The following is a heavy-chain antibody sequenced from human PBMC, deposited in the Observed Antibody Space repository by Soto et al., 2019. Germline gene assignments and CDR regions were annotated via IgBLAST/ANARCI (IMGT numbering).Heavy chain of an antibody. J-gene: IGHJ3*02. CDR2: IIPIFGTA. CDR1: GGTFSSYA. Sequence: SVKVSCKASGGTFSSYAISWVRQAPGQGLELMGGIIPIFGTANYAQKFQGRVTITADESTSTAYMELSSLRSEDTAVYYCARDLXGSMIVVVPDVWDAFDIWGQGTMVTVSS. CDR3: ARDLXGSMIVVVPDVWDAFDI. D-gene: IGHD3-22*01. V-gene: IGHV1-69*13.